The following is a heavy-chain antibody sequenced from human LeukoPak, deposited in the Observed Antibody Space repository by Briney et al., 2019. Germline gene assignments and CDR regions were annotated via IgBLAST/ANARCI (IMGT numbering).Heavy chain of an antibody. V-gene: IGHV1-69*05. CDR3: ALTTGVGVDY. Sequence: SVKVSCKASGGTFSSYAISLVRQAPGQGLEWMGRIIPIFGTANNAQKFQGRVTITTDESTSTAYMELSSLRSEDTAVYYCALTTGVGVDYWGQGTLVTVSS. J-gene: IGHJ4*02. D-gene: IGHD4-17*01. CDR1: GGTFSSYA. CDR2: IIPIFGTA.